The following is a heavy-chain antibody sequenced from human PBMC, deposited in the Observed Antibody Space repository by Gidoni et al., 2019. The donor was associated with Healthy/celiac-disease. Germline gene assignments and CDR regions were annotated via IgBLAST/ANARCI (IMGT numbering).Heavy chain of an antibody. CDR3: AKSMDTAMVPVY. J-gene: IGHJ4*02. CDR2: ISYDGSNK. CDR1: GFTFSSYG. V-gene: IGHV3-30*18. Sequence: QVQLVESGGGVVQPGRSLRLSCAASGFTFSSYGMHWVRQAPGKGLEWVAVISYDGSNKYYADSVKGRFTISRDNSKNTLYLQMNSLRAEDTAVYYCAKSMDTAMVPVYWGQGTLVTVSS. D-gene: IGHD5-18*01.